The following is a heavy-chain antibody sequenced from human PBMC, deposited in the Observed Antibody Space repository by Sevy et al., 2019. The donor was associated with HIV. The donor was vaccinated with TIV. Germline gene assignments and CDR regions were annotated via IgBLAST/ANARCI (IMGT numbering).Heavy chain of an antibody. CDR3: ARVGIFEKSESHYRLMDY. J-gene: IGHJ4*02. Sequence: GGSLRLSCAASGFTFTTYWMTWVRQAPGKGLEWVANINQDGSKINYVDSVKGRFIISRDNAKKSLYVQMNSLRADDTAVYYRARVGIFEKSESHYRLMDYWRQGTLVTVSS. D-gene: IGHD1-26*01. V-gene: IGHV3-7*01. CDR1: GFTFTTYW. CDR2: INQDGSKI.